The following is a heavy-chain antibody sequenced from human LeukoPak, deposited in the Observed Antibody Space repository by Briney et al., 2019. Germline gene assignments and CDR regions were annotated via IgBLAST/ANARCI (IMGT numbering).Heavy chain of an antibody. V-gene: IGHV1-46*01. CDR1: GYTFTSYY. Sequence: GASVKVSCKASGYTFTSYYIHWVRQAPGQGPEWMGIINASGGSTSYAQKFQGRVTMTRDMSTTTVYMELSSLRSEDTAVYYCARGSYSSNRFDPWGQGTLVTVSS. J-gene: IGHJ5*02. CDR3: ARGSYSSNRFDP. CDR2: INASGGST. D-gene: IGHD5-18*01.